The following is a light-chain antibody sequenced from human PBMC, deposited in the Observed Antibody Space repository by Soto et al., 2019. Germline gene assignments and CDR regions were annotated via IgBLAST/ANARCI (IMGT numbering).Light chain of an antibody. V-gene: IGKV1-27*01. CDR1: QDVGTY. CDR2: AAY. J-gene: IGKJ4*01. CDR3: QKYNSAPLT. Sequence: DIQMTQSPSSLSASVGDRVTISCRASQDVGTYLAWYQQRPGKLPDLLIFAAYSLHSGVPSRFSASGSGTEFTLTISSLQPEDVATYYCQKYNSAPLTFGGGTKVEIK.